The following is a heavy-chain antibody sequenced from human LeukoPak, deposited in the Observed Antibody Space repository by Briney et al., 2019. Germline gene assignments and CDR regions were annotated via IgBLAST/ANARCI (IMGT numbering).Heavy chain of an antibody. CDR1: GFTFSSYS. CDR2: ISSSSSTI. Sequence: GGSLRLSCAASGFTFSSYSMNWVRQAPGKGLEWVSYISSSSSTIYYADSVKGRFTISRDNAKNSLYLSMNSLRAEDTAVYHCARDYSAAPIDYWGQGTLVTVSS. V-gene: IGHV3-48*01. D-gene: IGHD2-15*01. CDR3: ARDYSAAPIDY. J-gene: IGHJ4*02.